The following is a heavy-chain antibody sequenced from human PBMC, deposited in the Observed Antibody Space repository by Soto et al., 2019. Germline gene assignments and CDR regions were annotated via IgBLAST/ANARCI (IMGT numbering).Heavy chain of an antibody. CDR2: TYYRSKSYT. D-gene: IGHD3-16*01. Sequence: SQNLSLTCAISGDSVSTNIATWDWIRQSPSRGLEWLGRTYYRSKSYTDYAVSVRSRITINPDTSENQFTLQLISMTPEETAVYHCARNRWGPRDAWGQGTRGIVSS. CDR1: GDSVSTNIAT. J-gene: IGHJ4*02. V-gene: IGHV6-1*01. CDR3: ARNRWGPRDA.